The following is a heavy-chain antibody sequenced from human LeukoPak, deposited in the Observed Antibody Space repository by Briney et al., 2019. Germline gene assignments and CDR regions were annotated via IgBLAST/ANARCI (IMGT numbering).Heavy chain of an antibody. CDR1: GFIFSSEA. V-gene: IGHV3-23*01. CDR2: ISVSGGST. Sequence: GGSLRLSCAASGFIFSSEAMSWVRQAPGKGLEWVSAISVSGGSTYYADSVKGRFTISRDNSKNTLYLQMSSLRADDTAVYYCARAVDTWGQGTLVTVSS. J-gene: IGHJ4*02. CDR3: ARAVDT. D-gene: IGHD5-18*01.